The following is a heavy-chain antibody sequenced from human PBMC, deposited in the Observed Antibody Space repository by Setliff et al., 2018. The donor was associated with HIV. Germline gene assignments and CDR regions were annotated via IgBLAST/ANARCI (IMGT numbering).Heavy chain of an antibody. D-gene: IGHD1-26*01. Sequence: SETLSLTCGLYGGPLSGYCWTWIRQSPEKGLEWIGEINDSGDTKYNPSLMSRLSMAVERSKNDFSLKVTSLTAADTAVYFCTRGPARRYPGSTVYGLWGQGTPVTVS. V-gene: IGHV4-34*01. CDR1: GGPLSGYC. CDR2: INDSGDT. J-gene: IGHJ6*02. CDR3: TRGPARRYPGSTVYGL.